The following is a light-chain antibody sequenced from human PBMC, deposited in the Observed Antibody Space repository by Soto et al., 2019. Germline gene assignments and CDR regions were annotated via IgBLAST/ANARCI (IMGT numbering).Light chain of an antibody. CDR3: SSYTSSSTLAVL. V-gene: IGLV1-40*01. CDR2: GNS. J-gene: IGLJ2*01. CDR1: SSNIGAGYD. Sequence: QSVLTQPPSVSGAPGQRVTISCTGSSSNIGAGYDVHWYQQLPGTAPKLLIYGNSNRPSGVPDRFSGSKSGTSASLAITGLQAEDEADYYCSSYTSSSTLAVLFGGGTKVTVL.